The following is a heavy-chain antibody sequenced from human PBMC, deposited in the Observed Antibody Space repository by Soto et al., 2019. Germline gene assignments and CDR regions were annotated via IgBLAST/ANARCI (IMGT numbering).Heavy chain of an antibody. V-gene: IGHV4-61*01. D-gene: IGHD3-16*01. CDR3: ARDWGPYWFDP. CDR2: IYDSGAT. CDR1: GGSLSGGSYY. J-gene: IGHJ5*02. Sequence: SETLSLTCTVSGGSLSGGSYYWNWIRQPPGKQMEWIGYIYDSGATKYNPSLKSRVTISQDTSKNQFSLKMNSVTPSDTAVYYCARDWGPYWFDPWGQGNLVTVSS.